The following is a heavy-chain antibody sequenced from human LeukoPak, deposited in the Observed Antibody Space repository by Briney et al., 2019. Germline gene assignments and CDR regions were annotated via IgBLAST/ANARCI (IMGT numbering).Heavy chain of an antibody. CDR3: VVVVEPPDSDGFDV. Sequence: PGGSLRLSCAASGFTFGNSWVHWVRQAPGKGLVWVSLINADGSTATYADSVKGRFTISRDNARNTLSLQMNSLTMEDTAVYYRVVVVEPPDSDGFDVWGQGTMITVSS. V-gene: IGHV3-74*01. D-gene: IGHD1-14*01. J-gene: IGHJ3*01. CDR1: GFTFGNSW. CDR2: INADGSTA.